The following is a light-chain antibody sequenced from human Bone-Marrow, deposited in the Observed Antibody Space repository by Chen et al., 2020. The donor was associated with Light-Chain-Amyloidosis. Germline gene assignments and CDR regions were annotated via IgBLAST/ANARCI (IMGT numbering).Light chain of an antibody. J-gene: IGKJ1*01. CDR3: QQSDSTPKT. V-gene: IGKV1-39*01. CDR2: SAS. Sequence: DIQMTQSPSSLSASVGDRITITCRASQGDITYVNWYQQKPGKAPEFLISSASSLQSGVPSRFSSSGSGTDFTLNISSLQPDDFALYYCQQSDSTPKTFGQGTRVEV. CDR1: QGDITY.